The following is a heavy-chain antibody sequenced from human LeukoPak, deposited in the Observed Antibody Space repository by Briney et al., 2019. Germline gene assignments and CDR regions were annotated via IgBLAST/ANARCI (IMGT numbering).Heavy chain of an antibody. Sequence: GGSLRLSCAASGFTFSSYGMNWVRQAPGKGLEWVSYISSSGSTIYYADSVKGRFTISRDNAKNSLYLQMNSLKTEDTAVYYCTRDRYYSSSWYSGDYWGQGTLVTVSS. V-gene: IGHV3-48*03. D-gene: IGHD6-13*01. CDR2: ISSSGSTI. CDR1: GFTFSSYG. J-gene: IGHJ4*02. CDR3: TRDRYYSSSWYSGDY.